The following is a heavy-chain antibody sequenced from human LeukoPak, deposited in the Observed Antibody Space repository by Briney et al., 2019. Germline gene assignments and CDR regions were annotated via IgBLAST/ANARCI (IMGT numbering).Heavy chain of an antibody. D-gene: IGHD4-17*01. CDR2: INWNGGST. CDR1: GFIFDDYG. Sequence: GGSLRLSCAASGFIFDDYGMNWVRQAPGKGLEWVSGINWNGGSTGYADSVKGRFTISRDNAKNSLYLQMSSLRAEDTALYYCARAAHYGDYALVKYYFDYWGQGTLVTVSA. CDR3: ARAAHYGDYALVKYYFDY. V-gene: IGHV3-20*04. J-gene: IGHJ4*02.